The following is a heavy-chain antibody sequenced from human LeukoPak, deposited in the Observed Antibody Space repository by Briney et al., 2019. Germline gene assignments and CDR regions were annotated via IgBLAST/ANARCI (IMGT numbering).Heavy chain of an antibody. CDR3: AGWYCSSTSCYNPPMDV. Sequence: GGSLRLSCAASGFTFSSYSMNWVRQAPGKGLEWVSSISSSSSYIYYADSVKGRFTISRDNAKNSLYLQMNSLRSEDTAVYYCAGWYCSSTSCYNPPMDVWGKGTTVTVSS. CDR1: GFTFSSYS. D-gene: IGHD2-2*02. CDR2: ISSSSSYI. J-gene: IGHJ6*03. V-gene: IGHV3-21*04.